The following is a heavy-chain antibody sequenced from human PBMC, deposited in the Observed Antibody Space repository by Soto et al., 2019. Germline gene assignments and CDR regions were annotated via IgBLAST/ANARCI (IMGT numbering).Heavy chain of an antibody. Sequence: SETMYITFMVSSDSISIDYWSWIRQPPGKGLEWIGYIYYSGSTNYNPSLKSRVTISVDTSKNQFSLKLSSVTAADTAVYYCAREVLLDYWGQGTLVTVSS. CDR2: IYYSGST. J-gene: IGHJ4*02. D-gene: IGHD3-3*01. V-gene: IGHV4-59*01. CDR3: AREVLLDY. CDR1: SDSISIDY.